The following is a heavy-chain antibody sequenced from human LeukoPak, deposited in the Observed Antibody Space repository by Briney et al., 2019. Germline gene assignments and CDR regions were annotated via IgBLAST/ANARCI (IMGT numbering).Heavy chain of an antibody. D-gene: IGHD1-20*01. CDR2: INHSGST. CDR1: GGSFRGYY. CDR3: ARGRSITGTGGDFDY. J-gene: IGHJ4*02. Sequence: SETLSLTCAVDGGSFRGYYWGWLRPPPGKGLEWVGDINHSGSTNYNPSLKSRVTISVDTSKNQFSLKLSSVTAADTAVYYWARGRSITGTGGDFDYWGQGTLVTVSS. V-gene: IGHV4-34*01.